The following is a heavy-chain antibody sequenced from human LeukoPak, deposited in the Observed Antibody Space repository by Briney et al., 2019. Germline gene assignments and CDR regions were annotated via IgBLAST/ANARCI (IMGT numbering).Heavy chain of an antibody. CDR3: RAAADLNDF. Sequence: GGSLRLSCAASGFTFSGSAMHWVRQASGKGLEWLGRIRSKADSYTTAYAASGKGRFIVSRDDSKNTAYLQKNSLKTEDTAVYYCRAAADLNDFWGQGTLVTVSS. D-gene: IGHD6-13*01. CDR1: GFTFSGSA. V-gene: IGHV3-73*01. J-gene: IGHJ4*02. CDR2: IRSKADSYTT.